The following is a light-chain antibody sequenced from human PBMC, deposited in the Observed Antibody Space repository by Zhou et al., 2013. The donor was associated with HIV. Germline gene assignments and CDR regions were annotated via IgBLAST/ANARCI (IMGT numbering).Light chain of an antibody. V-gene: IGKV1-5*03. CDR1: QSISSW. CDR2: KAV. Sequence: DIQMTQSPSTLSASVGDRVTLTCRASQSISSWLAWYQQKPGKAPKLLIYKAVSLQSGVPSRFSGSGSGTEFTLTISSLQPDDFATYYCQQCNSPWTIGQRDQRWKSN. J-gene: IGKJ1*01. CDR3: QQCNSPWT.